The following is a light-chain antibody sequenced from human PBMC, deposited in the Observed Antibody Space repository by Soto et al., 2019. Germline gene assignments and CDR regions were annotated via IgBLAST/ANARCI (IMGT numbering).Light chain of an antibody. CDR1: RGISSY. Sequence: QMSQSPSSLSASVGDRVTITCRARRGISSYLAWYQQKPGKAPKLLIYASSTLQSGGPARFSGSGSGTDFTLTISCLQSEDFATYYCQQYYSYPAITFGQGTRLEVK. J-gene: IGKJ5*01. V-gene: IGKV1-8*01. CDR3: QQYYSYPAIT. CDR2: ASS.